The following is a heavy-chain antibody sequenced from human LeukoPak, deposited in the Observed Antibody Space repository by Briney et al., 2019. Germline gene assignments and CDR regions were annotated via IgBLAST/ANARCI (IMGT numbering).Heavy chain of an antibody. Sequence: GGSLRLSCTASGFTFGDYAMSWVRQAPGKGPEWVGFIRSKAYGGTTEYAASVKGRFTISRDDSKSIAYLQMNSLKTEDTAVYYCTIAVAGTPYYFDYWGQGTLVTVSS. CDR2: IRSKAYGGTT. CDR1: GFTFGDYA. CDR3: TIAVAGTPYYFDY. J-gene: IGHJ4*02. D-gene: IGHD6-19*01. V-gene: IGHV3-49*04.